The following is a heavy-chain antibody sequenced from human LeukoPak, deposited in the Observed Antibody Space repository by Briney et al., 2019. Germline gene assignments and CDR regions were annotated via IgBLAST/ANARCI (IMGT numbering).Heavy chain of an antibody. D-gene: IGHD4-11*01. CDR2: IKQEGSET. CDR1: GLPYSNYW. Sequence: GGPLTLSCVASGLPYSNYWMSWVRQAPGKAPEWVPSIKQEGSETFYGDSVKARFTISKDNAKNSLYLLMNSLRAKDTGVYYCAREDHSKYEYWGQGTLVTVSS. V-gene: IGHV3-7*01. J-gene: IGHJ4*02. CDR3: AREDHSKYEY.